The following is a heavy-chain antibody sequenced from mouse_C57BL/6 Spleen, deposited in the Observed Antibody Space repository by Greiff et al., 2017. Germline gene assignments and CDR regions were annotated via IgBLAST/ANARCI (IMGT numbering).Heavy chain of an antibody. CDR3: ARTGTFAMDY. V-gene: IGHV1-80*01. Sequence: QVQLKESGAELVKPGASVKISCKASGYAFSSYWMNWVKQRPGKGLEWIGQIYPGDGDTNYNGKFKGKATLTADKSSSTAYMQLSSLTSEDSAVYFCARTGTFAMDYWGQGTSVTVSS. CDR2: IYPGDGDT. D-gene: IGHD4-1*01. J-gene: IGHJ4*01. CDR1: GYAFSSYW.